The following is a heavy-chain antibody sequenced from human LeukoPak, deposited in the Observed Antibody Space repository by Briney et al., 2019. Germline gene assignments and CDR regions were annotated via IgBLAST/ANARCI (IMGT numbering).Heavy chain of an antibody. D-gene: IGHD3-22*01. J-gene: IGHJ4*02. CDR1: GYTFTGYY. CDR2: ISAYNGNT. Sequence: ASVKVSCKASGYTFTGYYMHWVRQAPGQGLEWMGWISAYNGNTNYAQKLQGRVTMTTDTSTSTAYMELRSLRSDDTAVYYCARGARYYYDSSGSPFDYWGQGTLVTVSS. CDR3: ARGARYYYDSSGSPFDY. V-gene: IGHV1-18*04.